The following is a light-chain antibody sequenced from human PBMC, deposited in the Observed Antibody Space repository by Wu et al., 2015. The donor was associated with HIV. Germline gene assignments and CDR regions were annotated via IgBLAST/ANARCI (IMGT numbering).Light chain of an antibody. J-gene: IGKJ4*01. CDR3: QHYNNLPLT. CDR1: QSVSTN. Sequence: EIVMTQSPVTLSVSPGERATLSCRASQSVSTNLAWYQHKPGQAPRLLVYGASTRATGIPGRFSGSGSGTEFTLTISSLQSEDFAVYFCQHYNNLPLTFGGGTKVEI. CDR2: GAS. V-gene: IGKV3-15*01.